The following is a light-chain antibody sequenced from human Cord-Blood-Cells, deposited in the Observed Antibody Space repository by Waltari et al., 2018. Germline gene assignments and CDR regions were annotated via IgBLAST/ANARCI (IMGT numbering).Light chain of an antibody. CDR2: DVS. J-gene: IGLJ3*02. Sequence: QSALTQPASVSGSPGQSTTISCPGTSRDVGGYNYVSWYQQPPGKAPKLMIYDVSKRPSGVSNRFSGSKSGNTASLTISGLQAEDEADYYCSSYTSSSTWVFGGGTKLTVL. CDR3: SSYTSSSTWV. CDR1: SRDVGGYNY. V-gene: IGLV2-14*01.